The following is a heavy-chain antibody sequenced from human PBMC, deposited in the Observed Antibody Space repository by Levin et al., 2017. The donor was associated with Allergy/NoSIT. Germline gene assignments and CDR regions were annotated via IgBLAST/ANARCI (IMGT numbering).Heavy chain of an antibody. J-gene: IGHJ4*02. D-gene: IGHD6-13*01. CDR2: IYNGGST. Sequence: SGGSLRLSCAASGFTVSSNYMSWVRQAPGKGLEWVSVIYNGGSTYYADSVKGRFTISRDNSKNTLYLQMNSLRAEDTAVYYCARLFQGISSSDIDYWGQGTLVTVSS. V-gene: IGHV3-53*01. CDR3: ARLFQGISSSDIDY. CDR1: GFTVSSNY.